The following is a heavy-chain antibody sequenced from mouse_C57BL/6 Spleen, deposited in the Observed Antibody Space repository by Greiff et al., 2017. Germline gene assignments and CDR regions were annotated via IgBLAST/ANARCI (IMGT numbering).Heavy chain of an antibody. J-gene: IGHJ2*01. CDR3: TRDSLYDYDGGPFDY. CDR2: ISSGGDYI. V-gene: IGHV5-9-1*02. CDR1: GFTFSSYA. D-gene: IGHD2-4*01. Sequence: EVKVVESGEGLVKPGGSLKLSCAASGFTFSSYAMSWVRQTPEKRLEWVAYISSGGDYIYYADTVKGRFTISRDNARNTLYLQMSSLKSEDTAMYYCTRDSLYDYDGGPFDYWGQGTTLTVSS.